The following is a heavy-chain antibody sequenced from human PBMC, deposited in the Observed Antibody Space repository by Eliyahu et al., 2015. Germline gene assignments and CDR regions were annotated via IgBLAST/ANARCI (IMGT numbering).Heavy chain of an antibody. CDR1: GYTFXSYY. CDR3: AREEANLDYYYGMDV. J-gene: IGHJ6*02. Sequence: QVQLVQSGAEVKKPGASVKVSCKASGYTFXSYYMHWVRXAPGQGLEWMGIINPSGGSTSYAQKFQGRVTMTRDTSTSTVYMELSSLRSEDTAVYYCAREEANLDYYYGMDVWGQGTTVTVSS. V-gene: IGHV1-46*01. CDR2: INPSGGST. D-gene: IGHD4/OR15-4a*01.